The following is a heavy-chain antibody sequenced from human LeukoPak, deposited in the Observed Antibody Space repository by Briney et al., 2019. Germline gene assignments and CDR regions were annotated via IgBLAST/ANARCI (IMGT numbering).Heavy chain of an antibody. CDR2: IWYDGSNK. V-gene: IGHV3-33*01. D-gene: IGHD3-22*01. J-gene: IGHJ4*02. CDR3: ARDRRYDSSGYHDY. CDR1: GFTFSSYG. Sequence: GGSLRLSCAASGFTFSSYGMHWVRQAPGKGLEWVAVIWYDGSNKYYVDSVKGRFTISGDNSKNTLYLQMNSLRADDTAVYYCARDRRYDSSGYHDYWGQGTLVTVSS.